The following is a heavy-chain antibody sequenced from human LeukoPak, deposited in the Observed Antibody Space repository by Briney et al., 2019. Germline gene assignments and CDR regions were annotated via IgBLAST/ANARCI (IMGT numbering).Heavy chain of an antibody. V-gene: IGHV4-59*01. Sequence: SETLSLTCTVSGGSISIYYWSWIRQPPGKGLEWIGYIYYSGSTNYNPSLKSRVTISVDTSKNQFSLKLSSVTAADTAVYYCARGSYDSSGYYYSPAYYFDYWGQGTLVTVSS. CDR1: GGSISIYY. CDR2: IYYSGST. D-gene: IGHD3-22*01. CDR3: ARGSYDSSGYYYSPAYYFDY. J-gene: IGHJ4*02.